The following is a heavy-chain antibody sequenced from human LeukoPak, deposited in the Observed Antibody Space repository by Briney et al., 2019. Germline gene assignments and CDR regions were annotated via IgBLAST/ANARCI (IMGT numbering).Heavy chain of an antibody. V-gene: IGHV4-34*01. D-gene: IGHD6-19*01. J-gene: IGHJ6*03. CDR2: INHSGST. Sequence: PSETLSLTCGVYGGSFSGYHWTWIRQPPGKGLEWIGEINHSGSTNYNVSLKSRVTISVDTPKNQFSLTLSSVTAADTAVYYCARIYGWGYYYMDVWGKGTTVTVSS. CDR1: GGSFSGYH. CDR3: ARIYGWGYYYMDV.